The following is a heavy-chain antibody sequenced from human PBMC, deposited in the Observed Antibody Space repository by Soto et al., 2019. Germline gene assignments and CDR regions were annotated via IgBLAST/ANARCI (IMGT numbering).Heavy chain of an antibody. J-gene: IGHJ4*02. CDR1: GGTFSSYT. V-gene: IGHV1-69*02. Sequence: SVKVSCKASGGTFSSYTISWVRQAPGQGLEWMGRIIPILGIANYAQKFQGRVTITADKSTSTAYMELSSLRSEDTAVYYCARGYYYDSSGYSPFDYWGQGTLVTVSS. D-gene: IGHD3-22*01. CDR3: ARGYYYDSSGYSPFDY. CDR2: IIPILGIA.